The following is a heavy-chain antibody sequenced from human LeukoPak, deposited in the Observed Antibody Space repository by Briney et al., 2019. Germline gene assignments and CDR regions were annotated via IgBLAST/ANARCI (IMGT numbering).Heavy chain of an antibody. CDR3: AKDGYDYYGSGSYYTSYYYYMDV. CDR2: ISGSGGGT. V-gene: IGHV3-23*01. CDR1: GFTFSSYA. Sequence: GGSLRLSCAASGFTFSSYAMSWVRQAPGKGLEWVSAISGSGGGTYYADSVKGRFTISRDNSKNTLYLQMNSLRAEDTAVYYCAKDGYDYYGSGSYYTSYYYYMDVWGKGTTVTVSS. J-gene: IGHJ6*03. D-gene: IGHD3-10*01.